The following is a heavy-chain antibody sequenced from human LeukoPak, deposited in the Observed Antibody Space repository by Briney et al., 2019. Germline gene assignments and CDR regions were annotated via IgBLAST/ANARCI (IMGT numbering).Heavy chain of an antibody. J-gene: IGHJ4*02. D-gene: IGHD4-23*01. V-gene: IGHV1-18*01. CDR1: GYAFTNYG. Sequence: ASVKVSCKASGYAFTNYGISWVRQAPGQGLEWMGWISANNGNRNYALKLQDRVSMTTDTSTSTAYMELRSLRSDDTAVYYCARQGYGGHSRGAADYWGQGTLVTVSS. CDR3: ARQGYGGHSRGAADY. CDR2: ISANNGNR.